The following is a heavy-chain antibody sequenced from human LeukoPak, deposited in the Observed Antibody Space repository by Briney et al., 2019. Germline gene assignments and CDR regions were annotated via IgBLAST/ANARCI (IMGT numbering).Heavy chain of an antibody. CDR1: GYTFTSYG. Sequence: ASVKVSCKASGYTFTSYGISWVRQAPGQGLEWMGWISAYNGNTNYAQKLQGRVTMTTDTSTSTAYMELRSLRSDDTAVYYCAKGSSSFVTGTTGFDYWGQGTLVTVSS. CDR3: AKGSSSFVTGTTGFDY. CDR2: ISAYNGNT. D-gene: IGHD1-1*01. J-gene: IGHJ4*02. V-gene: IGHV1-18*01.